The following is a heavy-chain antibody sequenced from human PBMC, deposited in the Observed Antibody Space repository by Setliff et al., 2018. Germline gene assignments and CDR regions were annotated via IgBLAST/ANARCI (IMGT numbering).Heavy chain of an antibody. V-gene: IGHV4-61*09. CDR2: IYTSWST. J-gene: IGHJ6*03. CDR1: DDSISSRRYY. CDR3: ARMSGFQYIDV. D-gene: IGHD3-3*01. Sequence: SETLSLTCTVSDDSISSRRYYWGWFRQPAGKELEWIGQIYTSWSTNYNPSLKSRVTISLDTSKNQFSLSPTSVTAADTAVYYCARMSGFQYIDVWGKGTTVTVSS.